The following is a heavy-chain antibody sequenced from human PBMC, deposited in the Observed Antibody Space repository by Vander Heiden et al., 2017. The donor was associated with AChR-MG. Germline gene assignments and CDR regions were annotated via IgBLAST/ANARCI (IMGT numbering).Heavy chain of an antibody. V-gene: IGHV5-51*01. D-gene: IGHD3-22*01. CDR1: GYSFTSYG. CDR2: IYPGDSDT. CDR3: ARCHDSSGYLDYYGMDV. Sequence: EVQLVQSGAEVKKPGASLKISCKGSGYSFTSYGIGWVRQMPGKGLEWMGIIYPGDSDTRYSPSFQGQVTISADKSISTAYLQWSSLKASDTAMYYCARCHDSSGYLDYYGMDVWGQGTTVTVSS. J-gene: IGHJ6*02.